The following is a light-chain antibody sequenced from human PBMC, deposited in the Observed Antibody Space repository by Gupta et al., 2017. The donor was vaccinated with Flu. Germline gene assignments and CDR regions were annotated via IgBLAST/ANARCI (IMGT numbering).Light chain of an antibody. Sequence: QSVLTPPPSVSGAPAQRVTISCTGTPSNIGAGYDVQWYQQLPGAAPKLLIYVNSNRPSGVPDRFSGSKSGTSASLAITGLQAEDEADYYCQSYDSSLSGPSYVFGTGTKVTVL. J-gene: IGLJ1*01. CDR3: QSYDSSLSGPSYV. V-gene: IGLV1-40*01. CDR1: PSNIGAGYD. CDR2: VNS.